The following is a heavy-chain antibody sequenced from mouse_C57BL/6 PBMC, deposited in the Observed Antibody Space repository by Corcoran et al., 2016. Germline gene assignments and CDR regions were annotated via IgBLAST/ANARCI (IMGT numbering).Heavy chain of an antibody. Sequence: QIQLVQSGPELKKPGETVKISCKASGYTFTTYGMSWVKQAPGKGLKWMGWINTYSGVPTYADDFMGRFAFSLETSASTAYLQINNLKNEDTATYFCARKGSGNYGYFDVWGTGTTVTVSS. V-gene: IGHV9-3*01. CDR2: INTYSGVP. CDR3: ARKGSGNYGYFDV. CDR1: GYTFTTYG. D-gene: IGHD1-3*01. J-gene: IGHJ1*03.